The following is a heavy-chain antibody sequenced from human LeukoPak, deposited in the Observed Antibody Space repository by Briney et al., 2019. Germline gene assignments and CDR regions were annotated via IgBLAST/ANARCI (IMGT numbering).Heavy chain of an antibody. D-gene: IGHD6-6*01. CDR1: GGSISSTSYY. Sequence: SETLSLTCTVSGGSISSTSYYWGWIRQPPRKWMEWIGSIYYSGSTSYNPSLRSRVTISVDTSKDQFSLKLSSVAAADTAVYYCARTQYSTSPEGYYYYYMDVWGKGTTLTVSS. V-gene: IGHV4-39*01. CDR3: ARTQYSTSPEGYYYYYMDV. CDR2: IYYSGST. J-gene: IGHJ6*03.